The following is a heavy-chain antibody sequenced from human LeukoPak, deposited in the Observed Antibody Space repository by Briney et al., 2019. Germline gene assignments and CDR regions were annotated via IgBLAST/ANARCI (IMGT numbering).Heavy chain of an antibody. CDR2: IIPIFGTA. J-gene: IGHJ4*02. Sequence: SVKVSCKASGGTFSSYAISWVRQAPGQGLEWMGGIIPIFGTANYAQKLQGRVTITTDESTSTAYMELSSLRSEEAAVYCCASGSGYDLGEGYLDDWGQGTLVTVSS. V-gene: IGHV1-69*05. CDR3: ASGSGYDLGEGYLDD. D-gene: IGHD5-12*01. CDR1: GGTFSSYA.